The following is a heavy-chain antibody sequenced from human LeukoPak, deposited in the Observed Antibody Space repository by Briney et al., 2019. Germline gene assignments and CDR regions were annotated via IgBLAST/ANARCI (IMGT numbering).Heavy chain of an antibody. V-gene: IGHV1-3*04. Sequence: ASVKVSCKTSGDTLANFGWNWVRQPPGQGLEWMGWINTGNGNTKSSQKFQDRVALTRDTSASTAYMELNSLSSEDTAVYYCARVPLSDSSGHYYPHWGQGTLVTVSS. CDR3: ARVPLSDSSGHYYPH. CDR2: INTGNGNT. J-gene: IGHJ1*01. D-gene: IGHD3-22*01. CDR1: GDTLANFG.